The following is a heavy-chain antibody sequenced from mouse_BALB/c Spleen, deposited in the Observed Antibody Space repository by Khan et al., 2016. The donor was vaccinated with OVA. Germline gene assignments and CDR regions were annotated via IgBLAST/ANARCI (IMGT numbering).Heavy chain of an antibody. Sequence: QVQLKQSGAELARPGASVTLSCKASGYTFTDYYINWVQQRTGQGLEWIGEISPGSGDTYYNERFTGTATLTADKSSSAAYMQLSRLTSEASAVYFWARRNYFGYTFAYWGQGTLVTGSA. CDR1: GYTFTDYY. CDR2: ISPGSGDT. V-gene: IGHV1-77*01. D-gene: IGHD1-2*01. CDR3: ARRNYFGYTFAY. J-gene: IGHJ3*01.